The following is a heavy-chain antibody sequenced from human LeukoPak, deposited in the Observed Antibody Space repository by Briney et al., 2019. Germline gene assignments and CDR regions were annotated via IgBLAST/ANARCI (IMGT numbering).Heavy chain of an antibody. CDR1: GYTFTSYA. Sequence: ASVKASCKASGYTFTSYAMHWVRQAPGQRLEWMGWINAGNGNTKYSQKFQGRVTITRDTSASTAYMELSSLRSEDTAVYYCARNPRKDYYYYGMDVWGQGTTVTVSS. J-gene: IGHJ6*02. CDR3: ARNPRKDYYYYGMDV. CDR2: INAGNGNT. V-gene: IGHV1-3*01.